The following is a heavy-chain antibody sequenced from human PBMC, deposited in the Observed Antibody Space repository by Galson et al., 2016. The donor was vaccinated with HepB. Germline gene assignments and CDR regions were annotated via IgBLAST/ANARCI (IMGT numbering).Heavy chain of an antibody. CDR3: ARDLTMVTTGWFDP. J-gene: IGHJ5*02. CDR1: GGSMSTYY. CDR2: IYYSGST. V-gene: IGHV4-59*01. Sequence: ETLSLTCTVSGGSMSTYYWSWIRQPPGKGLEWIGYIYYSGSTNYSPSLKSRVTISVDTSKSQFSLKLSSVTAADTAVYYCARDLTMVTTGWFDPWGQGTLVTVSS. D-gene: IGHD5-18*01.